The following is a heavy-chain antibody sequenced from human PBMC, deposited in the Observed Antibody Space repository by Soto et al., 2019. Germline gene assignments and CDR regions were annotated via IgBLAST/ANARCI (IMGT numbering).Heavy chain of an antibody. V-gene: IGHV1-69*12. CDR2: IIPIFGTA. D-gene: IGHD5-12*01. J-gene: IGHJ2*01. CDR1: VGTFSSYT. Sequence: QVQLVQSGAEVKKPGSSVTVSCKASVGTFSSYTISWVRQAPGQGLEWMGGIIPIFGTANYAQKFQGRVTITADESTSTAYMELSSLRSEDTAVYYCARGNHRWLQLWYFDLWGRGTLVTAS. CDR3: ARGNHRWLQLWYFDL.